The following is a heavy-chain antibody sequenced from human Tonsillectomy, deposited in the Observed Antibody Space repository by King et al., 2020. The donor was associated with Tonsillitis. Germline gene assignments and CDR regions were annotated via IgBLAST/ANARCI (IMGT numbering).Heavy chain of an antibody. CDR2: IYYSGST. J-gene: IGHJ5*02. CDR3: ARLANWFDP. V-gene: IGHV4-59*08. Sequence: VQLQESGPGLVKPSETLSLTCTVSGGSISGYYWSWIRQPPGKGLEWIGYIYYSGSTKYNPSLKSRVTISLDTSKNQFSLKLSSVTATDTAVYYCARLANWFDPWGQGTLVTVSS. CDR1: GGSISGYY.